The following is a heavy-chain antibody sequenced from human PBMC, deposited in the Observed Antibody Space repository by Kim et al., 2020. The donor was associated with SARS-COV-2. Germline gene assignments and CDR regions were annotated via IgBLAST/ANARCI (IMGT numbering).Heavy chain of an antibody. J-gene: IGHJ4*02. Sequence: YADSVKGRLTRSRDNSKNTLYLQVNSLRAEDTAVYYCAKDYEYRTACDYWGQGTLVTVSS. D-gene: IGHD6-6*01. V-gene: IGHV3-30*02. CDR3: AKDYEYRTACDY.